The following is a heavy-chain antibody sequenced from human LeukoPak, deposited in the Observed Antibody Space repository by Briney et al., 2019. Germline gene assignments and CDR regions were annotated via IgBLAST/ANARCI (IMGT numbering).Heavy chain of an antibody. CDR1: GFTFSSYG. CDR2: IRYDGSNK. D-gene: IGHD5-24*01. J-gene: IGHJ4*02. V-gene: IGHV3-30*02. Sequence: PGGSLRLSCAASGFTFSSYGMHWVRQAPGKGLEWVAFIRYDGSNKYYADSVKGRFTISRDNSKNTLYLQMNSLRAEDTAVYYCARDGKMATIHWGQGTLVTVSS. CDR3: ARDGKMATIH.